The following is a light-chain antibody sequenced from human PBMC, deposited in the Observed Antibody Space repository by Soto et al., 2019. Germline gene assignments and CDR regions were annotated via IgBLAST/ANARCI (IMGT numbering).Light chain of an antibody. CDR2: EVT. Sequence: QSALTQPASVSGSPGQSITISCTGSSSDVGGYDSVSWYQQHPGKAPKLLIYEVTKRPSGVSNRFSGSKSGNTASLTISGIQADDESDYYCGSYAGGTTLVFGGGTKLTVL. CDR1: SSDVGGYDS. J-gene: IGLJ3*02. V-gene: IGLV2-14*01. CDR3: GSYAGGTTLV.